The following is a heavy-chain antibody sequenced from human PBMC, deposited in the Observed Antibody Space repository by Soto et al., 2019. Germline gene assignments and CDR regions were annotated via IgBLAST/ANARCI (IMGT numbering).Heavy chain of an antibody. CDR1: GYTFTGYY. V-gene: IGHV1-2*04. CDR2: INPNSGGT. D-gene: IGHD3-10*01. CDR3: ARDQGWFGELDAFDI. J-gene: IGHJ3*02. Sequence: ASVKVSCKASGYTFTGYYMHWVRQAPGQGLEWMGWINPNSGGTNYAQKFQGWVTMTRDTSMSTAYMELSSLRSEDTAVYYCARDQGWFGELDAFDIWGQGTMVTVSS.